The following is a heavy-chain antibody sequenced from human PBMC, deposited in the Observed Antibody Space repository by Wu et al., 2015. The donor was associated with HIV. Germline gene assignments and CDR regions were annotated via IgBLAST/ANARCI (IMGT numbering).Heavy chain of an antibody. D-gene: IGHD6-19*01. V-gene: IGHV1-2*02. CDR3: ARDPVRWAVADGYAFDI. Sequence: QVQLVQSGAEVKKPGASVKVSCKTSGYSFTDYYIHWVRQSPGQGLEWMGWINPKNGDTDFAQEFQGRVTMTRDTSISTVYMELSRLRSDDTAVYFCARDPVRWAVADGYAFDIWGQGTMVTVSS. J-gene: IGHJ3*02. CDR1: GYSFTDYY. CDR2: INPKNGDT.